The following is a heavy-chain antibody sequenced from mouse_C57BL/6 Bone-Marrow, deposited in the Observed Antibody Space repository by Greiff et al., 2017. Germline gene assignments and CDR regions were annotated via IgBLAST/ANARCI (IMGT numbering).Heavy chain of an antibody. J-gene: IGHJ2*01. CDR2: IYPGSGSN. V-gene: IGHV1-55*01. D-gene: IGHD1-3*01. Sequence: QVQLQQSGAELVKPGASVTMSCKASGYTFTSYWITWVKQRPGKGLEWIGDIYPGSGSNNYNEKSKSKATLTVDTSSSTAYIQHSSLTAENSAGYCGASPQWQDFDYWGQGTPLTVSS. CDR1: GYTFTSYW. CDR3: ASPQWQDFDY.